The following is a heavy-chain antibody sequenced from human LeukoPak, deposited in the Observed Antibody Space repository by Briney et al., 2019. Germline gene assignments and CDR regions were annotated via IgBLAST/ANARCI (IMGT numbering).Heavy chain of an antibody. Sequence: ASVKVSCKASGGTFSSYAISWVRQAPGQGLEWMGWISAYNGNTNYAQKLQGRVTMTTDTSTSTAYMELRSLRSDDTAVYYCARGDYGDSIGYFDLWGRGTLVTVSS. CDR1: GGTFSSYA. J-gene: IGHJ2*01. CDR3: ARGDYGDSIGYFDL. D-gene: IGHD4-17*01. CDR2: ISAYNGNT. V-gene: IGHV1-18*01.